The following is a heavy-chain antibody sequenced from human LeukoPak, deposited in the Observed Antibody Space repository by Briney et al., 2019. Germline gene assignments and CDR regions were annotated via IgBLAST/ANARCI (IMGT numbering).Heavy chain of an antibody. D-gene: IGHD3-22*01. Sequence: SSETLSLTCTVSGVSISSYYWSWIRQPPGKGLEWFVYIYYSGSTNSNPSLKSRVTISVDTSKNQFSLKLSSVTAEDTAVYYCARVPNGHSSGYGLDYWGQGTLVTVSS. J-gene: IGHJ4*02. CDR2: IYYSGST. CDR3: ARVPNGHSSGYGLDY. CDR1: GVSISSYY. V-gene: IGHV4-59*01.